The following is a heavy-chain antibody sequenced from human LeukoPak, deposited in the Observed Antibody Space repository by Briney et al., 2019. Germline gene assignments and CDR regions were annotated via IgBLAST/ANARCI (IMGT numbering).Heavy chain of an antibody. J-gene: IGHJ6*03. V-gene: IGHV4-61*02. CDR2: IYTSGST. CDR3: ARSRGGGSGSYYFPQYYYYYMDV. CDR1: GGSISSGSYY. D-gene: IGHD3-10*01. Sequence: NPSETLSLTCTVSGGSISSGSYYWSWIRQPAGKGLEWIGRIYTSGSTNYNPSLKSRVTISVDTSKNQFSLKLSSVTAADTAVYYCARSRGGGSGSYYFPQYYYYYMDVWGKGTTVTVSS.